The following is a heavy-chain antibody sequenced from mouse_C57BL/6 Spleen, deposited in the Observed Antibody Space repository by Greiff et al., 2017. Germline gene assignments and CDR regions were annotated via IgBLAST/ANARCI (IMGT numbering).Heavy chain of an antibody. D-gene: IGHD2-4*01. CDR1: GYSFTDYN. J-gene: IGHJ3*01. V-gene: IGHV1-39*01. CDR3: ARFDYDEFAY. Sequence: VQLKESGPELVKPGASVKISCTASGYSFTDYNMNWVKQSNGKSLEWIGVINPNYGTTSYNQTFKGKVTLTEDQSYSTAYMQLNSLTSEESAVYYCARFDYDEFAYWGQGTLVTVSA. CDR2: INPNYGTT.